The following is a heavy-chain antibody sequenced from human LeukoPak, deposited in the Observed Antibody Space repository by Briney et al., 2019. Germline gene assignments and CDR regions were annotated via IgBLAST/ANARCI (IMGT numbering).Heavy chain of an antibody. J-gene: IGHJ5*02. Sequence: GGSLRLSCAASGFTFSSYEMNWVRQAPGKGLEWVSYISSSGSTIYYADSVKGRFTISRDNAKNSLYLQMNSLRAEDTAVYYCARQGDYNWFDPWGQGTLVTVSS. V-gene: IGHV3-48*03. D-gene: IGHD5-12*01. CDR1: GFTFSSYE. CDR2: ISSSGSTI. CDR3: ARQGDYNWFDP.